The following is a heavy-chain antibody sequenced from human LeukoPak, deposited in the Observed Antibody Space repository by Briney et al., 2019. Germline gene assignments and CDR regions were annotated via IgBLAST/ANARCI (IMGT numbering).Heavy chain of an antibody. Sequence: GGTLSLSCSASGFTFDDFGMNWLRQAPGKGLEGVSAINWNGGSTGYAYSVKGRFTISRDSGKTSLYLNINSIGAAAMAFFSCARGVEYSSGGGFDYWGQGTLVTVSS. CDR2: INWNGGST. V-gene: IGHV3-20*04. D-gene: IGHD6-19*01. CDR1: GFTFDDFG. CDR3: ARGVEYSSGGGFDY. J-gene: IGHJ4*02.